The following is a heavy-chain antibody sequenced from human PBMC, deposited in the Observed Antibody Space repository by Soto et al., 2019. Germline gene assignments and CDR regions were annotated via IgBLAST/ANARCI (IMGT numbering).Heavy chain of an antibody. CDR2: IIPIFGTA. J-gene: IGHJ6*02. D-gene: IGHD6-13*01. CDR3: ARAGKGSSWVYYYYDGMDV. V-gene: IGHV1-69*01. CDR1: GGTFSSYA. Sequence: QVQLVQSGAEVKKPGSSVKVSCKASGGTFSSYAISWVRQAPGQGLEWMGGIIPIFGTANYAQKFQGRVTITADESTSTAYMELSRLRSEDTAVYYCARAGKGSSWVYYYYDGMDVWGQGTTVTVSS.